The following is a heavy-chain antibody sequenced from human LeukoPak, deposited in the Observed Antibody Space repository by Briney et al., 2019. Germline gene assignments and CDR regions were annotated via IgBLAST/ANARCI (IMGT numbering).Heavy chain of an antibody. D-gene: IGHD6-13*01. Sequence: GGSLRLSCAASGFTFSSYAMSWVRQAPGKGLEWVSAISGSGGSTYYADSVKGRFTISRDNSKNTLYLQMNSLRAEDTAVYYCARDLQAAAGTSGFDYWGQGTLVTVSS. CDR1: GFTFSSYA. CDR2: ISGSGGST. V-gene: IGHV3-23*01. J-gene: IGHJ4*02. CDR3: ARDLQAAAGTSGFDY.